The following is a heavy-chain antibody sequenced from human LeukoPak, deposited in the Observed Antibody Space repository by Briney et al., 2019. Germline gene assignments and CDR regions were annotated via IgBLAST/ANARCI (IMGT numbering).Heavy chain of an antibody. CDR1: GFTFSDYS. V-gene: IGHV3-21*04. CDR3: AKGHDPRSCSSTGCYAEVN. CDR2: ISSSSSFI. Sequence: GGSLRLSCAASGFTFSDYSMNWVRQSPGKGLELVSSISSSSSFIYYVDSLKGRSTISRDNAKNSLYQQMNGLRAEDTAVYYCAKGHDPRSCSSTGCYAEVNWGQGTLVTVSS. J-gene: IGHJ4*02. D-gene: IGHD2-2*01.